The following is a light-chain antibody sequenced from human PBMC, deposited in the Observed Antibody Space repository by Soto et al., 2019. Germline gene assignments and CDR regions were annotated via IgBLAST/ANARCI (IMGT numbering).Light chain of an antibody. CDR1: QSLSSSY. CDR3: QQQRT. V-gene: IGKV3-20*01. J-gene: IGKJ2*01. Sequence: EIVLTQFPGTLSLSPGERATLSCRPSQSLSSSYLVWYQQKPGQAPRLLIYAASRRATGIPDRFSGSGSATEYTLTISRLEPEDCAVYYCQQQRTFGQGTKLAIK. CDR2: AAS.